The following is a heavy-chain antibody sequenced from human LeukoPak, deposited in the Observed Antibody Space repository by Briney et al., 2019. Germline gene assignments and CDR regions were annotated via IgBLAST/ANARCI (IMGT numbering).Heavy chain of an antibody. V-gene: IGHV3-9*01. D-gene: IGHD6-13*01. CDR2: ISWNSGSI. CDR3: AKDGPAVAGLYWYFDV. J-gene: IGHJ2*01. Sequence: GGSLRLSCAASGFTFDDYAMHWVRQAPGKGLEWVSGISWNSGSIGYADSVKGRFTISRDTSMNTLYLQMKSLRAEDTAVYYCAKDGPAVAGLYWYFDVWGRGTLVTVSS. CDR1: GFTFDDYA.